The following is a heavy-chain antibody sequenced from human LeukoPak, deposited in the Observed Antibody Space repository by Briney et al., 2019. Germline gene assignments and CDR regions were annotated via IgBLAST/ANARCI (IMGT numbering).Heavy chain of an antibody. D-gene: IGHD3-3*01. CDR2: ISAYNGNT. CDR1: GYTFTSYG. V-gene: IGHV1-18*01. CDR3: ARDYDVWSGYYRFDY. Sequence: ASVKVSCKASGYTFTSYGISWVRQAPGQGLEWMGWISAYNGNTNYAQKLQGRVTMTTDTSTSTAYMELRSLRSDDTAVYYCARDYDVWSGYYRFDYWGQGTLVTVSS. J-gene: IGHJ4*02.